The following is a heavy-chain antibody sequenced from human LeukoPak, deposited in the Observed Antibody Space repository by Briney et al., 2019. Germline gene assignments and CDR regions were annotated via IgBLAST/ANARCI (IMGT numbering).Heavy chain of an antibody. Sequence: PGGSLRLSCAASGFTFSNYAMSWVRQAPGRGLDWVSTLSDSGSSTYYADSVKGRFTISRDNSKNTLYLQMDSLRVEDTAIYYRAKVPYSDYGSGRPPFMDVWGQGTTVAVSS. CDR2: LSDSGSST. J-gene: IGHJ6*02. D-gene: IGHD3-10*01. CDR1: GFTFSNYA. CDR3: AKVPYSDYGSGRPPFMDV. V-gene: IGHV3-23*01.